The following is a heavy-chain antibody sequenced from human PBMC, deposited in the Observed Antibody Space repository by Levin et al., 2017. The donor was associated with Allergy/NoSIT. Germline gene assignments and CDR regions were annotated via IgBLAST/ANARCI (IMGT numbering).Heavy chain of an antibody. Sequence: GGSLRLSCQASGYSFTSYWFGWVRQRPVKGLEWMGLIFPSDSDTRVSPSFQGQIIMSVDKSTSTAYLQGSSLKATDSAMYYWAGRDSDGGNSFDYWGQGTLVTVSS. V-gene: IGHV5-51*01. CDR2: IFPSDSDT. CDR3: AGRDSDGGNSFDY. CDR1: GYSFTSYW. J-gene: IGHJ4*02. D-gene: IGHD4-23*01.